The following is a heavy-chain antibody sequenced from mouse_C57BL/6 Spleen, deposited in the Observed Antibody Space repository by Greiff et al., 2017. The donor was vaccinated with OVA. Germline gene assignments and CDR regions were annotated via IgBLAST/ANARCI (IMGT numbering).Heavy chain of an antibody. CDR3: ARGANYYGSSYRYFDV. CDR1: GYTFTSYW. J-gene: IGHJ1*03. CDR2: IYPGSGST. V-gene: IGHV1-55*01. D-gene: IGHD1-1*01. Sequence: VQLQQPGAELVKPGASVKMSCKASGYTFTSYWITWVKQRPGQGLEWIGDIYPGSGSTNYNEKFKSKATLTVDTSSSTAYMQLSSLTSEDSAVYYCARGANYYGSSYRYFDVWGTGTTVTVSS.